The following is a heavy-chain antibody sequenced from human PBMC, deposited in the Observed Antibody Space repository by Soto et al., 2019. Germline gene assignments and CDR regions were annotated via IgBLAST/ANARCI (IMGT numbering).Heavy chain of an antibody. CDR2: LYSSGRA. J-gene: IGHJ2*01. V-gene: IGHV4-4*07. Sequence: QVQLQESGPGLVKTLETLSLTCTVSGVSISPYYWTWIRQPAGKGLEWIGHLYSSGRATYNPSLNTRFTKLVFRDFSTMRLKASAADNTAGYFCARQIEVIPAMEYYSYELWGRGTLVSISS. CDR1: GVSISPYY. D-gene: IGHD5-18*01. CDR3: ARQIEVIPAMEYYSYEL.